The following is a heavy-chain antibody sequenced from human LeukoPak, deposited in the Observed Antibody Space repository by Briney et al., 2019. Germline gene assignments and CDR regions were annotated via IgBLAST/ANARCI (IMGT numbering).Heavy chain of an antibody. Sequence: SSETLSLTCAVYGGSFSGYYWSWIRQPPGKGLEWIGEINHSGSTNYNPSLTSRVTISVDTSKNQFSLKLSSVTAADTAVYYCARGLRYCSSTSCYTRGSSFDYWGQGTLVTVSS. CDR2: INHSGST. CDR1: GGSFSGYY. D-gene: IGHD2-2*02. CDR3: ARGLRYCSSTSCYTRGSSFDY. V-gene: IGHV4-34*01. J-gene: IGHJ4*02.